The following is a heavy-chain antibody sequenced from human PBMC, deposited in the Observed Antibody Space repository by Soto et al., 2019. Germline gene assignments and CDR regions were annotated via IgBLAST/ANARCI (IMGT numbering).Heavy chain of an antibody. CDR1: GGAISTYY. V-gene: IGHV4-4*07. J-gene: IGHJ5*02. Sequence: QVHLQESGPGLVKPSETLSLTCTVSGGAISTYYWTWIRQPAGKGLEWIGRIYSSGSTKYNPSLPSRVTMALDTSNNQFSLRLTSVTAADTAVYYCARGQRFSDWFDPWGQGTLGTVSS. CDR3: ARGQRFSDWFDP. D-gene: IGHD3-3*01. CDR2: IYSSGST.